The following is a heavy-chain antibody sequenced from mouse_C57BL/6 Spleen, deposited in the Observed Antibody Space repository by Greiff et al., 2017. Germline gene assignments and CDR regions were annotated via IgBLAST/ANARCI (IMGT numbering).Heavy chain of an antibody. J-gene: IGHJ2*01. D-gene: IGHD2-3*01. CDR3: ARGYDGYFDY. Sequence: VQGVESGAELVRPGASVKLSCKASGYTFTDYYINWVKQRPGQGLEWIARIYPGSGNTYYNEKFKGKATLTAEKSSSTAYMQLSSLTSEASAVYFCARGYDGYFDYLGQGTTLTVSS. V-gene: IGHV1-76*01. CDR1: GYTFTDYY. CDR2: IYPGSGNT.